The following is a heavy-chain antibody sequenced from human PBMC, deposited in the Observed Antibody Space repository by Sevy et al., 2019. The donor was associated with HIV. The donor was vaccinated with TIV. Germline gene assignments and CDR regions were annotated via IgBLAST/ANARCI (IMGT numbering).Heavy chain of an antibody. CDR1: GFTFSYAW. CDR2: IKSETDGGTT. V-gene: IGHV3-15*01. CDR3: TSVVKNDFWNGHVNYYGLDV. Sequence: GGSLRLSCAASGFTFSYAWMTWVRQAPGKGLEWVGRIKSETDGGTTGYAAPVKGRFTISRDDSKNTLYLQMNSLRTEDTAVYYCTSVVKNDFWNGHVNYYGLDVWGQGTTVTVSS. D-gene: IGHD3-3*01. J-gene: IGHJ6*02.